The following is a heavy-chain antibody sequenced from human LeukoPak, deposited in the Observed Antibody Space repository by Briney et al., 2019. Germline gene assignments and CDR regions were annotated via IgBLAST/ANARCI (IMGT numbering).Heavy chain of an antibody. CDR1: GGSISSYY. Sequence: PSETLSLTCTVSGGSISSYYWSWIRQPPGKGLEWIGYIYYSGSTNYNPSLKSRVTISVDTSKNQFSLKLSSVTAADTAIYYCARASLYYYGSGSYYDFDHWGQGTLVTVSS. D-gene: IGHD3-10*01. V-gene: IGHV4-59*08. CDR2: IYYSGST. J-gene: IGHJ4*02. CDR3: ARASLYYYGSGSYYDFDH.